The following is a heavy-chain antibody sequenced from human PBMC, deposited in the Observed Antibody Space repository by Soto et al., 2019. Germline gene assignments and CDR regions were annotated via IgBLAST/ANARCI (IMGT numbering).Heavy chain of an antibody. CDR1: GFTVNNFY. Sequence: EVQLVESGGGLVQPGGSLRLSCAASGFTVNNFYMSWVRQAPGKGLEWVSVIDSGGSTYYADSVRARFTISRDNSKNTVYLKMNSLRVEDTAVYYCARDGSGRPEEYWGQGTLVTVSS. D-gene: IGHD3-10*01. CDR2: IDSGGST. V-gene: IGHV3-66*01. CDR3: ARDGSGRPEEY. J-gene: IGHJ4*02.